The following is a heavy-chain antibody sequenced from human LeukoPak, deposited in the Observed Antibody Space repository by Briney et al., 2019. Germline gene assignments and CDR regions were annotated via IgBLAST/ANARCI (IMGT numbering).Heavy chain of an antibody. CDR1: GFTFSDYY. Sequence: PGGSLRLSCEASGFTFSDYYMSWIRQAPGKGLEWVSYISSSGSTIYYADSVKGRFTISRDNAKNSLYLQMNSLRAEDTAVYYCARDRPRYPLYSGSYSYYYYYGMDVWGQGTTVTVSS. V-gene: IGHV3-11*01. D-gene: IGHD1-26*01. J-gene: IGHJ6*02. CDR3: ARDRPRYPLYSGSYSYYYYYGMDV. CDR2: ISSSGSTI.